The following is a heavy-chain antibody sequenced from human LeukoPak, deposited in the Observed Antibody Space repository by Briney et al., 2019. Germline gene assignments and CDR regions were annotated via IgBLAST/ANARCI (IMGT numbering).Heavy chain of an antibody. CDR2: IGGSGSGGST. CDR3: VKSGYNRFDY. Sequence: PGGTLRLSCAASGFTFSHYGMNWVRHTPGKGLEWVSSIGGSGSGGSTYYADSVKGRFTISRDNSKNTLYLQMNSLIAEDTAVYYCVKSGYNRFDYWGQGTRVTVSS. J-gene: IGHJ4*02. V-gene: IGHV3-23*01. CDR1: GFTFSHYG. D-gene: IGHD5-24*01.